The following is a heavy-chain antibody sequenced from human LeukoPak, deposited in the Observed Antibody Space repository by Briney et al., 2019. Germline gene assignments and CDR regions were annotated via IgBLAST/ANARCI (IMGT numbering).Heavy chain of an antibody. Sequence: SETLSLTCAVYGGSFSGYYWSWIRQPPGKGLEWSGEINHSGSTNYNPSLKSRVTISVDTSKNQFSLKLSSVTAADTAVYYCARGPWGYCSSTSCYRYWFDPWGQGTLVTVSS. J-gene: IGHJ5*02. CDR3: ARGPWGYCSSTSCYRYWFDP. D-gene: IGHD2-2*02. V-gene: IGHV4-34*01. CDR1: GGSFSGYY. CDR2: INHSGST.